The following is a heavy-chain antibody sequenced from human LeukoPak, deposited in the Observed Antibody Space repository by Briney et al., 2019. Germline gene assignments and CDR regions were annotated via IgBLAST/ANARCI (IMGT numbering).Heavy chain of an antibody. CDR1: GFTFSSYS. Sequence: GGSLRPSCAAPGFTFSSYSMNWVRQAPGKGLEWVSSIRSSSSYIYYADSVKGRFTISRDNAKNSLYLQMNSLRAEDTAVYYCAREYSSSWYTRFDPWGQGTLVTVSS. D-gene: IGHD6-13*01. V-gene: IGHV3-21*01. J-gene: IGHJ5*02. CDR3: AREYSSSWYTRFDP. CDR2: IRSSSSYI.